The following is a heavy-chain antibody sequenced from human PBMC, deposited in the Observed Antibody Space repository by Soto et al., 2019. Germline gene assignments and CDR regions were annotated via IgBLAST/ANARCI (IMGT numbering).Heavy chain of an antibody. V-gene: IGHV4-38-2*02. D-gene: IGHD2-2*01. CDR2: IYHSGST. Sequence: PSETLSRTCTVSGYSLSSGYYWGWIRHPPWKGLELIGSIYHSGSTYYNPSLKSRVTISLDPSKNQFSLNLSSVTAADTAVYSFAKDIVVVPAAMRLVGGWFDPWGQGTLVTVSS. J-gene: IGHJ5*02. CDR3: AKDIVVVPAAMRLVGGWFDP. CDR1: GYSLSSGYY.